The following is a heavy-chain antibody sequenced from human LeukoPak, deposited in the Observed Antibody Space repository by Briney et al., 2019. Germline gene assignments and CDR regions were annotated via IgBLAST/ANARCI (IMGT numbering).Heavy chain of an antibody. V-gene: IGHV3-21*01. Sequence: GGSLRLSCVVSGYTFSTYSMDWVRQAPGKGLEWVSSVSYSSSYIFYTDSVKGRFTISRDDAKNSLFLQMNSLRAEDTAVYYCARITLQGPYGMDVWGQGTTVTVSS. J-gene: IGHJ6*02. CDR2: VSYSSSYI. D-gene: IGHD3-16*01. CDR3: ARITLQGPYGMDV. CDR1: GYTFSTYS.